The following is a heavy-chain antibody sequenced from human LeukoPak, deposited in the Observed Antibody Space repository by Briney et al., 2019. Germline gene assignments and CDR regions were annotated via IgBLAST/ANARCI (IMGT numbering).Heavy chain of an antibody. CDR1: GFTFSSYV. CDR3: ARGPPSSSSFDY. Sequence: GGSLRLSCAASGFTFSSYVMNWVRQAPGKGLEWVAVISYDGSNKYYADSVKGRFTISRDNSKNTLYLQMNSLRAEDTAVHYCARGPPSSSSFDYWGQGTLVTVSS. CDR2: ISYDGSNK. J-gene: IGHJ4*02. V-gene: IGHV3-30*03. D-gene: IGHD6-6*01.